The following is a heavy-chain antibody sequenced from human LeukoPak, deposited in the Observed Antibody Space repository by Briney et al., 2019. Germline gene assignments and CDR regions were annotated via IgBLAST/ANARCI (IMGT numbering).Heavy chain of an antibody. Sequence: PGGSLRLSCAASGFTVSSNYMSWVRQAPGKGLEWVSVIYSGGSTYYADSVKGRFTISGDNSKNTLYLQMNSLRAEDTAVYYCTYSSGYYYSFDYWGQGTLVTVSS. CDR3: TYSSGYYYSFDY. V-gene: IGHV3-53*01. D-gene: IGHD3-22*01. CDR1: GFTVSSNY. J-gene: IGHJ4*02. CDR2: IYSGGST.